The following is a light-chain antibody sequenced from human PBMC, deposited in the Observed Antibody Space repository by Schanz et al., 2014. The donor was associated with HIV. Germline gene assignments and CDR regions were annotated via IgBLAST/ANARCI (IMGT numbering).Light chain of an antibody. J-gene: IGKJ3*01. Sequence: EVVMTQSPATLSVSPGERVILSCRASQTVSSSLAWYQQKRGQAPRLLIYGASTRATGVAARFSGSGSGTEFTLTISSLEPEDFAVYYCQHYGSSFGPGTKVDIK. V-gene: IGKV3-15*01. CDR2: GAS. CDR1: QTVSSS. CDR3: QHYGSS.